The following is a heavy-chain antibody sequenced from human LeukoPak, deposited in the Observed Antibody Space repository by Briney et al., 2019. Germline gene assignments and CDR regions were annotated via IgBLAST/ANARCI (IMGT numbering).Heavy chain of an antibody. J-gene: IGHJ4*02. CDR2: IYYSGST. CDR1: GGSISSYY. CDR3: ARDGGYDFWSGYYPDY. D-gene: IGHD3-3*01. V-gene: IGHV4-59*01. Sequence: PSETLSLTCTVSGGSISSYYWSWIRQPPGKGLKWIGYIYYSGSTNYNPSLKSRVTISVDTSKNQFSLKLSSVTAADTAVYYCARDGGYDFWSGYYPDYWGQGTLVTVSS.